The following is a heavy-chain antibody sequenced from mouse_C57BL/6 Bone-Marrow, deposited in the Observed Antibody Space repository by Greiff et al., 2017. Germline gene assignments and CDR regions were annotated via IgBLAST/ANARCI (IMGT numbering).Heavy chain of an antibody. J-gene: IGHJ1*03. CDR1: GYTFTSYT. D-gene: IGHD2-3*01. CDR2: INPSSGYT. CDR3: ARGKDGYYEGYFDV. Sequence: VQLQQSGAELARPGASVKMSCKASGYTFTSYTMHWVKQRPGPGLEWIGYINPSSGYTKYNQKFKDKATLTADKSSSTAYMQLSSLTSEDSAVDYCARGKDGYYEGYFDVWGTGTTVTVSS. V-gene: IGHV1-4*01.